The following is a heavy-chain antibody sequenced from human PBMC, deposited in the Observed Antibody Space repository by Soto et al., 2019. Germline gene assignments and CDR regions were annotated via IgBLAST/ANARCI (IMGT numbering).Heavy chain of an antibody. J-gene: IGHJ4*01. CDR1: GFTFRSYT. V-gene: IGHV3-23*01. CDR3: AKDKEPDGVWDIDF. CDR2: IIGGNGDT. Sequence: GGSLRVSCAASGFTFRSYTMSWVRQAPGKGLEWVSSIIGGNGDTFYAASVTGRFTISRDISKSTLYLQMNGLRVEDTAIYYCAKDKEPDGVWDIDFWGHGTLVTVSS. D-gene: IGHD4-17*01.